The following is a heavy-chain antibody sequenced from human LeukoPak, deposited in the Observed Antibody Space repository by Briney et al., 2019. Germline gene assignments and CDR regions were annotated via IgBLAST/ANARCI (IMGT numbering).Heavy chain of an antibody. V-gene: IGHV4-59*01. CDR1: GSSISRYY. J-gene: IGHJ4*02. Sequence: KPSETLSLTCTVSGSSISRYYWTWLRQPPGKGLEWIGYIFHSGSTNYSPSLKSRVTISLDTSKNQFSLNLSSVTAADTAVYYCARDLGWAYYFDYWGQGTLVTVSS. CDR2: IFHSGST. CDR3: ARDLGWAYYFDY. D-gene: IGHD3-16*01.